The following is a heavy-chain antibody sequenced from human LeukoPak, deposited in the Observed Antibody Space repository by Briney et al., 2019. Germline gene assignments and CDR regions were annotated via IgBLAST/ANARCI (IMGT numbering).Heavy chain of an antibody. Sequence: SGTLSLTCTVSGGSISSYYWSWIRQAPGKGLEWIGYIYYSGSTNYNPSLKSRVTISVDTSKNQFSLKLSSVTAADTAVYYCAREGLDRSSGYYFIDYWGQGTLVTVSS. CDR2: IYYSGST. CDR1: GGSISSYY. CDR3: AREGLDRSSGYYFIDY. D-gene: IGHD3-22*01. V-gene: IGHV4-59*01. J-gene: IGHJ4*02.